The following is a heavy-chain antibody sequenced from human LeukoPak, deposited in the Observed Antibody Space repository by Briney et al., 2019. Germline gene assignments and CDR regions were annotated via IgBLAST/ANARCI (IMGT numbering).Heavy chain of an antibody. CDR2: IDSGVSST. V-gene: IGHV3-74*01. Sequence: GGSLRLSCAASGFTFSSYWMHWVRQAPGKGLVWVSRIDSGVSSTIYADSVKGRFTISRVNAENTLYLQMNSLRAEDTAVYYCTRGRYYFDYWGQGTLVTVSS. CDR3: TRGRYYFDY. CDR1: GFTFSSYW. D-gene: IGHD4-17*01. J-gene: IGHJ4*02.